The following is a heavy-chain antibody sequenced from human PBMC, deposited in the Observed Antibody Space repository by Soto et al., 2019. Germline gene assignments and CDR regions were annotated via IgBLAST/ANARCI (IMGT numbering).Heavy chain of an antibody. CDR1: GCTSTSSA. Sequence: TSLQVSCKSSGCTSTSSAVHGVGQARGQRLEWIGWIVVGSGNTNYAQKFQERVTITRDMSTSTAYMELSSLRSEDTAVYYCAALSYYYYGMDVWGQGTTVT. J-gene: IGHJ6*02. V-gene: IGHV1-58*01. CDR3: AALSYYYYGMDV. CDR2: IVVGSGNT.